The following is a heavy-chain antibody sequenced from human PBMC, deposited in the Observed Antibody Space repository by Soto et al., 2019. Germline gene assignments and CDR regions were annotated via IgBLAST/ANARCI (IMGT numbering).Heavy chain of an antibody. J-gene: IGHJ5*02. CDR1: GFTFSSYA. CDR2: VTGSGSST. CDR3: AKLAAAGLTYNWSDP. D-gene: IGHD6-13*01. V-gene: IGHV3-23*01. Sequence: GGSLRLSCVASGFTFSSYAMSWVRQPPGKGLEWVSAVTGSGSSTFYADSVKGRFTISRDNSKNTLYLQMNSLRAEDTAVYYCAKLAAAGLTYNWSDPWAQGTLVPVSS.